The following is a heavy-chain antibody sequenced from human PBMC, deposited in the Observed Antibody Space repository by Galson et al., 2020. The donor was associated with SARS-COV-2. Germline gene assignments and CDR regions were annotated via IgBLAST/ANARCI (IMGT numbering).Heavy chain of an antibody. D-gene: IGHD3-16*01. Sequence: ASVKVSCKASGYIFNNYYMHWIRQAPGQGLEYVGWVFPKDGVTHYAQKFQGRVTMTRDTSITTVYMELSSLTSDDTAVYYCARENWVYDYWGQGTPVSVSS. CDR1: GYIFNNYY. CDR3: ARENWVYDY. V-gene: IGHV1-2*02. J-gene: IGHJ4*02. CDR2: VFPKDGVT.